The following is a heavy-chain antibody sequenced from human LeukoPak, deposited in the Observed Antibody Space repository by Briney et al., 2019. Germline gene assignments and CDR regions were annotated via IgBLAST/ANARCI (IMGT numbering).Heavy chain of an antibody. CDR3: ARRVYCSSTSCSSFDY. D-gene: IGHD2-2*01. CDR1: GYSFTSYW. V-gene: IGHV5-51*01. CDR2: IYPGDSDT. J-gene: IGHJ4*02. Sequence: GESLKISCKGSGYSFTSYWIGWVRQMPGEGLEWMGIIYPGDSDTRYSPSFQGQVTISADKSISTAYLQWSSLKASDTAMYYCARRVYCSSTSCSSFDYWGQGTLVTVSS.